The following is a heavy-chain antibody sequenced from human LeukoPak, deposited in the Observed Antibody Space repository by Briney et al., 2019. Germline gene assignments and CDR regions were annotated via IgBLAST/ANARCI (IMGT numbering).Heavy chain of an antibody. Sequence: GGSLRLSCAASGFTVSSSYMSWVRQAPGKGLEWVSVIYSGGSTYYADSVKGRFTISRDDSKNTLYLQMNSLRAEDTAVYYWARDGEVIAARQVYYYYYMDVWGKGTTVTVSS. D-gene: IGHD6-6*01. V-gene: IGHV3-53*01. CDR1: GFTVSSSY. CDR2: IYSGGST. J-gene: IGHJ6*03. CDR3: ARDGEVIAARQVYYYYYMDV.